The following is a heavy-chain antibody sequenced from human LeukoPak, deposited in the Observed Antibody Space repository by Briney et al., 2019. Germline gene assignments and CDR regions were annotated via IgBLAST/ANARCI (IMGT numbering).Heavy chain of an antibody. V-gene: IGHV3-23*01. D-gene: IGHD3-22*01. CDR3: VRGPRYYDDSGFHYGVFDI. CDR1: GFTFSSYG. Sequence: PGGTLRLSCAASGFTFSSYGMSWVRQAPGKGLEWVSAISGSGGSTYYADSVKGRFTISRDNSKNTLYLQMNSLRAEDTAVYYCVRGPRYYDDSGFHYGVFDIWGQGTVVTVSS. J-gene: IGHJ3*02. CDR2: ISGSGGST.